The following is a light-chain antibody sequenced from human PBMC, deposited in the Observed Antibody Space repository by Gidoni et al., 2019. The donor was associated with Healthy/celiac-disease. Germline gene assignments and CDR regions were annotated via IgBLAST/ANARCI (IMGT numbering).Light chain of an antibody. J-gene: IGKJ4*01. CDR2: DAS. Sequence: SQSVSSYLAWYQQKPGQAPRLLIYDASNRATGIPARFSGSGSGTDFTLTISSLEPEDFAVYYCQQRSNGLTFGGGTKVEIK. CDR3: QQRSNGLT. CDR1: QSVSSY. V-gene: IGKV3-11*01.